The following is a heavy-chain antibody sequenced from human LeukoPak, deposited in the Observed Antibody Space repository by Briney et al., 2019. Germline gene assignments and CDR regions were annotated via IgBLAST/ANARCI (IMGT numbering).Heavy chain of an antibody. Sequence: KPSETLSLTCTVSGGSLNSYYWGWIRQATGKGLEWIGDIYYTGSTNYNSSLKSRVAISVDTSKNQFSLKVSSVTAGDTAIYYCVRHGESGRHHSYFHYWGRGTLVTVSS. D-gene: IGHD6-25*01. J-gene: IGHJ4*02. CDR1: GGSLNSYY. V-gene: IGHV4-59*08. CDR3: VRHGESGRHHSYFHY. CDR2: IYYTGST.